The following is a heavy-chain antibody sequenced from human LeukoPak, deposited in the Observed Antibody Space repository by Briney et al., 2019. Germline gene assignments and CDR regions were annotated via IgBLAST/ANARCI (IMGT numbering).Heavy chain of an antibody. CDR3: VKDGLDFWSGHIHDD. D-gene: IGHD3-3*01. CDR1: GFTFSSYV. Sequence: TGGSLRLSCAASGFTFSSYVMSWVRQAPGKGLEWVSAISGGGRSTYYADSVKGRFTISRDNSKKTLYLQMNSLRVEDTAVYYCVKDGLDFWSGHIHDDWGQGTLVTVSS. J-gene: IGHJ4*02. CDR2: ISGGGRST. V-gene: IGHV3-23*01.